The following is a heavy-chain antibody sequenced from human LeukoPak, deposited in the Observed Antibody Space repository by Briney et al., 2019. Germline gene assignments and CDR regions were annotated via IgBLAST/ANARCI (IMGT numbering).Heavy chain of an antibody. CDR3: ARHYQQLVLTPPFDP. Sequence: GGSLRLSCAASGFTFSSYAMHWVRQAPGKGLEWVAVISYDGSNKYYADSVKGRFTISRDNSKNTLYLQMNSLRAEDTAVCYCARHYQQLVLTPPFDPWGQGTLVTVSS. D-gene: IGHD6-13*01. V-gene: IGHV3-30-3*01. CDR2: ISYDGSNK. CDR1: GFTFSSYA. J-gene: IGHJ5*02.